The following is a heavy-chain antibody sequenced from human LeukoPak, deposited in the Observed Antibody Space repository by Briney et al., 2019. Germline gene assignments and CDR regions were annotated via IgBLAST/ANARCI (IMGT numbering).Heavy chain of an antibody. J-gene: IGHJ4*02. D-gene: IGHD3-10*01. CDR3: ARAQAQAYGSGSYYIPVISGSDY. Sequence: ASVKVSCKASGYTFTSYYMHWVRQAPGQGLEWMGIINPSGGSTSYAQKFQGRVTMTRDTSTSTVCMELSSLRSEDTAVYYCARAQAQAYGSGSYYIPVISGSDYWGQGTLVTVSS. CDR1: GYTFTSYY. CDR2: INPSGGST. V-gene: IGHV1-46*01.